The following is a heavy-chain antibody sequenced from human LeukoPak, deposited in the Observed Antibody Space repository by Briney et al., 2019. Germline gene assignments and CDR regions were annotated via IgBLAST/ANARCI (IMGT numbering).Heavy chain of an antibody. CDR3: AAGPMVRGLYYYYYGMDV. V-gene: IGHV1-8*01. D-gene: IGHD3-10*01. CDR1: GYTFTSYD. J-gene: IGHJ6*02. Sequence: GASVKVSCTASGYTFTSYDINWVRQATGQGLEWMGWMNPNSGNTGYAQKFQGRVTMTRNTSISTAYMELSSLRSEDTAVYYCAAGPMVRGLYYYYYGMDVWGQGTTVTVSS. CDR2: MNPNSGNT.